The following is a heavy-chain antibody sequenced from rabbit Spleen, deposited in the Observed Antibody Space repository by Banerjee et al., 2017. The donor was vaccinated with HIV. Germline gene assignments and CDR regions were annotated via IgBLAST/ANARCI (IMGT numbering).Heavy chain of an antibody. CDR1: EFSFSSSYY. CDR3: ARDDAPGSVAYFNL. V-gene: IGHV1S40*01. J-gene: IGHJ4*01. CDR2: IYGGGGVST. Sequence: QSLEESGGDLVKPGASLTLTCTASEFSFSSSYYMSWVRQAPGKGLEWIACIYGGGGVSTAYASWARGRFTISKTSSTTVPLQMTSPTAADTATYFCARDDAPGSVAYFNLWGQGTLVTVS. D-gene: IGHD4-2*01.